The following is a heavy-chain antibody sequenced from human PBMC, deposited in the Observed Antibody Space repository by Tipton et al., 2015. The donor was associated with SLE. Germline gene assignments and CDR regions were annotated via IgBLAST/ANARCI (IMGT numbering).Heavy chain of an antibody. D-gene: IGHD3-22*01. CDR3: ARDPSGDYDSSGYYRRYFYYMDV. Sequence: LRLSCTVSGVSISSGSYHWSWIRQPAGKGLQWIGRIYSGGSSNYNPSLKGRVTISEDRSENQFSLRLTAVTAADTAVYYCARDPSGDYDSSGYYRRYFYYMDVWGKGTTVTVSS. V-gene: IGHV4-61*02. CDR1: GVSISSGSYH. CDR2: IYSGGSS. J-gene: IGHJ6*03.